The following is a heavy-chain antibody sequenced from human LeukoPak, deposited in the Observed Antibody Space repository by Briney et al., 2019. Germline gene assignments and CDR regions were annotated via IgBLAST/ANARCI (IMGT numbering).Heavy chain of an antibody. CDR2: INPNSGDT. V-gene: IGHV1-2*02. J-gene: IGHJ5*02. Sequence: GASVKVSCKASGYTFSGYYIHWVRQAPGQGLEWMGWINPNSGDTHYAQKFQGRVTMTRDTSSSTAYMDLNSLISDDQAECYCARVQYQLLFEGNWFDRWGQGAMVAVSS. CDR1: GYTFSGYY. CDR3: ARVQYQLLFEGNWFDR. D-gene: IGHD2-2*01.